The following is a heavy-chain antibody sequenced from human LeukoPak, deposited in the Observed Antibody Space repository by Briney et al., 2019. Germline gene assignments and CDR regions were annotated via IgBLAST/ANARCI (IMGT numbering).Heavy chain of an antibody. Sequence: PSETLSLTCAVYGGSFSGYYWSWIRQPPGKGLEWIGEINHSGSTNYNPSLKSRVTISVDTSKNQFSLKLSSVTAADTAVYYCARDWVLATAIHLNWFDPWGQGTLVTVSS. CDR1: GGSFSGYY. CDR2: INHSGST. D-gene: IGHD2-21*02. CDR3: ARDWVLATAIHLNWFDP. J-gene: IGHJ5*02. V-gene: IGHV4-34*01.